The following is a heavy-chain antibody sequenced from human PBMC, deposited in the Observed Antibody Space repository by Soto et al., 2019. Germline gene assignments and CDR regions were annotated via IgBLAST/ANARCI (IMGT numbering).Heavy chain of an antibody. D-gene: IGHD3-22*01. CDR2: ISAYNGNT. Sequence: ASVKVSCKASGYTFTSYGISWVRQAPGQGLEWMGWISAYNGNTNYAQKLQGRVTMTTDTSTSTAYMELRSLRSDDTAVYYCARGGYYDSSGSRNYHYYGMDAWGQGTTVTRLL. CDR3: ARGGYYDSSGSRNYHYYGMDA. J-gene: IGHJ6*02. V-gene: IGHV1-18*01. CDR1: GYTFTSYG.